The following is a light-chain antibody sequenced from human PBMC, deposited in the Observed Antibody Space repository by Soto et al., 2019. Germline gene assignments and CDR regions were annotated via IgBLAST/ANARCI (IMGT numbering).Light chain of an antibody. V-gene: IGKV3-11*01. CDR2: DAS. Sequence: EIVLTQSPATPSLSPGERATHSCRASQSVSSYLAWYQQKPGQPPRLLIYDASSRATGIPARFSGSGSGTEFTLTISSLEPEDFAVYYCQQRSNWPVTFGQGTRVDIK. J-gene: IGKJ1*01. CDR1: QSVSSY. CDR3: QQRSNWPVT.